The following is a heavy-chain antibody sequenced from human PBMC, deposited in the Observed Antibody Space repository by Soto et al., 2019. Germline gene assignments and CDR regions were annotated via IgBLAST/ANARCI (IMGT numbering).Heavy chain of an antibody. V-gene: IGHV4-59*01. D-gene: IGHD4-17*01. CDR3: ARDRTPYGDNRLDAFDI. J-gene: IGHJ3*02. CDR1: GGYISTYY. CDR2: IYYRGST. Sequence: QVQLQESGPGLVKPSETLSLTCSVSGGYISTYYWNWIRQPPGKGLEWIGYIYYRGSTNYNPSLKSRVTISVDTSKNQFSLKLSSVTAADTAVYYCARDRTPYGDNRLDAFDIWGQGTMVTVSS.